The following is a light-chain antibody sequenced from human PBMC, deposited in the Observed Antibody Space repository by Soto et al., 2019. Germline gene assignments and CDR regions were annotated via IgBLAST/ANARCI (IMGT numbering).Light chain of an antibody. CDR3: QSYDTPLRYV. V-gene: IGLV1-40*01. CDR2: GNS. J-gene: IGLJ1*01. CDR1: RTNIGAGYD. Sequence: QSVLTQPPSVSGAPGQRVTISCTGSRTNIGAGYDVHWYQHLPGTVPKLLIYGNSNRPSGVPDRFSGSKSGTSASLAITGLQAEDEADYYRQSYDTPLRYVFGPGTTLPVL.